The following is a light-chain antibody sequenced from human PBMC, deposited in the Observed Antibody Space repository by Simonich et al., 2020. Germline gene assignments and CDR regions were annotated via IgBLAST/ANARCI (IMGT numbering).Light chain of an antibody. Sequence: DIVMTHSPLSLPVNPGEPASISCRSSPSLLHSNGYNYLDWYLQKPVQFLQFLIYLGSNLASGVPERFSGSGSGTDFTLKISRVEAEDVGVYYCMQALQTPFTFGPGTKVDIK. CDR1: PSLLHSNGYNY. CDR3: MQALQTPFT. J-gene: IGKJ3*01. V-gene: IGKV2-28*01. CDR2: LGS.